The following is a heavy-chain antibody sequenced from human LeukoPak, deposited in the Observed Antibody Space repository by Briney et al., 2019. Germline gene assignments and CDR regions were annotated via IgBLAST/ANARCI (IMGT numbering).Heavy chain of an antibody. J-gene: IGHJ4*02. CDR1: GFTFSSYA. Sequence: GGSLRLSCAASGFTFSSYAMHWVRQAPGKGLEWVAVISYDGSNKYYADSVKGRFTISRDNSKNTLYLQMNSLRAEDTAVYYCARDPNPYSSGWYYFDYWGQGTLVTVSS. V-gene: IGHV3-30*04. CDR3: ARDPNPYSSGWYYFDY. D-gene: IGHD6-19*01. CDR2: ISYDGSNK.